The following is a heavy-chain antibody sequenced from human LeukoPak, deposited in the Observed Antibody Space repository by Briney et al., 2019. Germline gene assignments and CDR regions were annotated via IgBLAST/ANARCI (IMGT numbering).Heavy chain of an antibody. V-gene: IGHV3-9*01. J-gene: IGHJ6*02. Sequence: GRSLRLSCAASGFTFDDYAMHWVRQAPGKGLEWVSGISWNSGSIGYADSVKGRFTISRDNAKNSLYLQVNSLRAEDTALYYCAKGMNSNYYYGMDVWGQGTTVTVSS. CDR2: ISWNSGSI. D-gene: IGHD4-11*01. CDR1: GFTFDDYA. CDR3: AKGMNSNYYYGMDV.